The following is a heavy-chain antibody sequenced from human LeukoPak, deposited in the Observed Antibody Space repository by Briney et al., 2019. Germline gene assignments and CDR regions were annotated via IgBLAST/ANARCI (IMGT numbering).Heavy chain of an antibody. J-gene: IGHJ4*02. Sequence: SETLSLTCTVSGVSIANTFYYWNWLRQPAGKGLEWIGRIYTTGSTNHNPSLKSRVTISLDTARNQFSLKLSSVTAADTAVYYCARRQDGHDYWGQGTLVTVSS. V-gene: IGHV4-61*02. CDR2: IYTTGST. CDR3: ARRQDGHDY. CDR1: GVSIANTFYY.